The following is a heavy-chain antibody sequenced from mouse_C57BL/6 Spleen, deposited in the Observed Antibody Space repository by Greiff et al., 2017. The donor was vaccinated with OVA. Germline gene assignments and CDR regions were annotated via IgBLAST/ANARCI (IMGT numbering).Heavy chain of an antibody. J-gene: IGHJ2*01. CDR3: ARSRYYGLDY. D-gene: IGHD1-1*01. CDR2: IDPSDSYT. Sequence: VQLQQPGAELVRPGTSVKLSCKASGYTFTSYWMHWVKQRPGQGLEWIGVIDPSDSYTNYNQKFKGKATLTVDTSSSTAYMQLSSLTSEDSAVYDCARSRYYGLDYWGQGTTLTVSS. CDR1: GYTFTSYW. V-gene: IGHV1-59*01.